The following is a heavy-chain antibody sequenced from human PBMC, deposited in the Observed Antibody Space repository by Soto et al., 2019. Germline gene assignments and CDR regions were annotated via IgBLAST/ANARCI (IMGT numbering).Heavy chain of an antibody. J-gene: IGHJ4*02. CDR1: GFTFSSYS. CDR3: ARDAVVVAATPQFFDY. Sequence: ESGGGLVKPGGSLRLSCAASGFTFSSYSMNWVRQAPGKGLEWVSSISSSSSYIYYADSVKGRFTISRDNAKNSLYLQMNSLRAEDTAVYYCARDAVVVAATPQFFDYWGQGTLVTVSS. D-gene: IGHD2-15*01. CDR2: ISSSSSYI. V-gene: IGHV3-21*01.